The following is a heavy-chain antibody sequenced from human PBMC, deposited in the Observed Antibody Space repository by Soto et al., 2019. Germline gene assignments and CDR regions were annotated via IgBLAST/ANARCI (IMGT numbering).Heavy chain of an antibody. CDR2: IIPILGIA. D-gene: IGHD1-1*01. CDR1: GGTFSSYT. J-gene: IGHJ4*02. CDR3: ARDGNVGVFDY. V-gene: IGHV1-69*08. Sequence: QVQLVQSGAEVKKPGSSVKVSCKASGGTFSSYTISWVRQAPGQGLEWMGRIIPILGIANYAQKFQGRVTITADKSTSTAYMELSSLRSEDTAVYSCARDGNVGVFDYWGQGTLVTVSS.